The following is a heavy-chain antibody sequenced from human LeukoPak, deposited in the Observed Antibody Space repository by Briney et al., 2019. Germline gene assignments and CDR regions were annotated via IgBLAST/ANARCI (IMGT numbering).Heavy chain of an antibody. Sequence: TPSETLSLTCTVSGGSISRSSYYWGWIRQPPGKGLEWIATIYYSGSTYYNPSLKSRVTISADTSKNQFSLKLSSVTAADTAVYYCASAMIGVPDDAFDIWGQGTMVTVSS. J-gene: IGHJ3*02. CDR3: ASAMIGVPDDAFDI. CDR2: IYYSGST. CDR1: GGSISRSSYY. V-gene: IGHV4-39*01. D-gene: IGHD3-22*01.